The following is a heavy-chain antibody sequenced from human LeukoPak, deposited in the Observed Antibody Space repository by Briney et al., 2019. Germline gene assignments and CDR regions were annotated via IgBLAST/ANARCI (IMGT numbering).Heavy chain of an antibody. J-gene: IGHJ4*02. CDR2: INTDGSTT. Sequence: PGGSLRLSCAASGFTFSSYWMHWVRQAPGKGLVWVSRINTDGSTTNYADSVKGRFTISRDNVKNTLYLQMSSLRAEETAVYCCARGGMYSSSWSPLDYWGQGTLVTVSS. V-gene: IGHV3-74*01. CDR3: ARGGMYSSSWSPLDY. CDR1: GFTFSSYW. D-gene: IGHD6-13*01.